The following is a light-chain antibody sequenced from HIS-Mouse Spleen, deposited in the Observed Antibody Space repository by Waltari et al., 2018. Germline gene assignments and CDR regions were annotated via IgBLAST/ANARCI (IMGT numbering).Light chain of an antibody. CDR1: SSAVGGYNY. CDR3: CSYAGSYTGV. J-gene: IGLJ1*01. V-gene: IGLV2-11*01. Sequence: QSALTQPRAVPGSPGQSVTIPCTGTSSAVGGYNYLSWYQQHPGKAPKLMIYDVSKRPSGVPDRFSGSKSGNTASLTISGLQAEDEADYYCCSYAGSYTGVFGTGTKVTVL. CDR2: DVS.